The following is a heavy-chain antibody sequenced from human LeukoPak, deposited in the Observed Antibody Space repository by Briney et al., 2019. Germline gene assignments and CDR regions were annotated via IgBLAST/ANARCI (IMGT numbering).Heavy chain of an antibody. D-gene: IGHD3-3*01. CDR3: ARDQQYYDFWSGYYQHAFDI. J-gene: IGHJ3*02. V-gene: IGHV4-39*07. CDR1: GGSISSSSYY. CDR2: IYYSGST. Sequence: SETLSLTCTVTGGSISSSSYYWGCIRQPSGKGLECIGYIYYSGSTYYNPSLKSRVTISVDRSKNQFSLKLSSVTAADTAVYHCARDQQYYDFWSGYYQHAFDIWGQGTMVTVSS.